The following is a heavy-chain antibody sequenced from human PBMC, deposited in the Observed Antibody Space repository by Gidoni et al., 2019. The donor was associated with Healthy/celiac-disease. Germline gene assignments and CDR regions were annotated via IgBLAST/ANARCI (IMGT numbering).Heavy chain of an antibody. J-gene: IGHJ2*01. V-gene: IGHV3-49*05. Sequence: EVQLVESGGGLVKPGRSLRLSCTASGFTFGDYAMRWFRQAPAKGLEWVGFIRRKAYGGTAEYAASVKGRITISRDDSKSIAYLQMNSLKIEDTAVYYCTRGDWYFDLWGRGTLVTVSS. CDR1: GFTFGDYA. CDR3: TRGDWYFDL. CDR2: IRRKAYGGTA.